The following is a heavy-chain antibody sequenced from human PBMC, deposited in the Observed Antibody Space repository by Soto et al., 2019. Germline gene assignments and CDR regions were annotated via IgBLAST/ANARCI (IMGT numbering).Heavy chain of an antibody. D-gene: IGHD6-13*01. CDR2: MNPNSGNT. CDR1: GYTFTSYD. CDR3: ARGKRRYISSWYANYYYGMDV. Sequence: ASVKVSCKASGYTFTSYDINWVRQVTGQGLEWMGWMNPNSGNTGYAQKFQGRVTMTRNTSISTAYMELSSLRSEDTAVYYCARGKRRYISSWYANYYYGMDVWGQGSTVTVSS. J-gene: IGHJ6*02. V-gene: IGHV1-8*01.